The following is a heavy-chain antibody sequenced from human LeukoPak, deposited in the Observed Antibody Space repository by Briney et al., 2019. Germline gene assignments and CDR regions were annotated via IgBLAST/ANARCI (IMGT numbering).Heavy chain of an antibody. CDR3: ARESSSIAIGTLDF. V-gene: IGHV3-30*02. CDR2: LQYDGTEK. D-gene: IGHD6-13*01. J-gene: IGHJ4*02. Sequence: GGSLRLSCTPAGFTFSTSGMHWVRQAPGKGLEWVGFLQYDGTEKYYADSVKGRFTISRDNSKNTLYLQMDSLRAEDTAVYYCARESSSIAIGTLDFWGQGTLVTVSS. CDR1: GFTFSTSG.